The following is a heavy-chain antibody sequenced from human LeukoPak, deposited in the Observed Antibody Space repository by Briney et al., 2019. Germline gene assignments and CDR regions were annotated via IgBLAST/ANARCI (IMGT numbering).Heavy chain of an antibody. V-gene: IGHV5-51*01. CDR1: GCSFTSDW. J-gene: IGHJ4*02. Sequence: GDSLKISCKGSGCSFTSDWIGWVRQMPGKGLEWMGIIYPGDSDTRYSPSFQGQVTISADKSISTAYLQWTSLTASDTAMYYCARLGAGLRGDYWGQGTLVTVSS. D-gene: IGHD3-10*01. CDR2: IYPGDSDT. CDR3: ARLGAGLRGDY.